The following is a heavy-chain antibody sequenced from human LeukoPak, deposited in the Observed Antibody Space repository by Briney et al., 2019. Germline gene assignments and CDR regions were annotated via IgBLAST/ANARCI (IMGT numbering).Heavy chain of an antibody. Sequence: SETPSLTCTVSGGSISSSSYYWGWIRQPPGKGLEWIGSIYYSGSTYYNPSLKSRVTISVDTSKNQFSLKLSSMTAADTAVYYCARQARYLDWFLSDSDYWGQETLVTVSS. CDR3: ARQARYLDWFLSDSDY. V-gene: IGHV4-39*01. CDR1: GGSISSSSYY. CDR2: IYYSGST. J-gene: IGHJ4*02. D-gene: IGHD3-9*01.